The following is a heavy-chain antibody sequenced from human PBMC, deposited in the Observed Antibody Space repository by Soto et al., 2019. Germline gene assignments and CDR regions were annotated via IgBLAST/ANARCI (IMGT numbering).Heavy chain of an antibody. CDR3: TSSTSPDAY. V-gene: IGHV3-48*04. D-gene: IGHD2-2*01. CDR1: GFDFNRYS. CDR2: INSGSTSV. J-gene: IGHJ4*02. Sequence: EVQLVESGGGLVQPGGSMRLSCVASGFDFNRYSMNWVRQAPGKGLEWISYINSGSTSVFYADSVRGRFTISRDNAKNSLYLQMNSRRAEDTAVYYCTSSTSPDAYWGQGTLVTVSS.